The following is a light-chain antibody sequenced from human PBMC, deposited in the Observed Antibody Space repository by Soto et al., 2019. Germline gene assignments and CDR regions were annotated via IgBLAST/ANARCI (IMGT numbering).Light chain of an antibody. CDR2: EVS. CDR1: SSDVGGYNY. CDR3: SSYTARSTWV. J-gene: IGLJ3*02. Sequence: QSALTQPASVSGSPGQSITISCTGTSSDVGGYNYVSWYQQHPGTSPKLMIYEVSNRPSGVSNRFSGSKSGNTASLIISGLQVEDEGDYYCSSYTARSTWVFGGGTKLTVL. V-gene: IGLV2-14*01.